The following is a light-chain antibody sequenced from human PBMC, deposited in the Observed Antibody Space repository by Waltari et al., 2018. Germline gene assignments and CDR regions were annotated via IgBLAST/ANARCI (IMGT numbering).Light chain of an antibody. Sequence: QSALTQPASVSGSPGQSITISCTGTSSDVGGYNYVSWYQQHPGKAPKLMIYEVSNRPSGVSNRFSGSKSGNTASLTISGLQAEDEADYSCSSYTSSSTFSVVFGGVTKLTVL. CDR1: SSDVGGYNY. J-gene: IGLJ2*01. CDR2: EVS. CDR3: SSYTSSSTFSVV. V-gene: IGLV2-14*01.